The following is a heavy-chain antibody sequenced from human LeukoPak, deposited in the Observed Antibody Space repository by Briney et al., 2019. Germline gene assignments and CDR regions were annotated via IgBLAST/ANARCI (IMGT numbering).Heavy chain of an antibody. Sequence: PSETLSLXCTVSGGSISSSSYYWGWIRQPPGKGLERIGSIYYSGITYYNPSLKSRVTISVDTSKNQFSLKLSSVTAADTAVYYCARHPHYGSGSYRNYNWFDPWGQGTLVTVSS. J-gene: IGHJ5*02. CDR3: ARHPHYGSGSYRNYNWFDP. V-gene: IGHV4-39*01. CDR1: GGSISSSSYY. CDR2: IYYSGIT. D-gene: IGHD3-10*01.